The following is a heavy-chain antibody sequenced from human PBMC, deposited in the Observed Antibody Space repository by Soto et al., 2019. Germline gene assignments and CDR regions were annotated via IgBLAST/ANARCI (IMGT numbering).Heavy chain of an antibody. Sequence: GGSLRLACAASVFTFSSYEMNWVRQAPGKGLEWVSYISSSGSTIYYADSVKGRFTISRDNAKNSLYLQMNSLRAEDTAVYYCGRDDVVGATSFDYWGQGTLVTVSS. CDR1: VFTFSSYE. CDR2: ISSSGSTI. J-gene: IGHJ4*02. CDR3: GRDDVVGATSFDY. D-gene: IGHD1-26*01. V-gene: IGHV3-48*03.